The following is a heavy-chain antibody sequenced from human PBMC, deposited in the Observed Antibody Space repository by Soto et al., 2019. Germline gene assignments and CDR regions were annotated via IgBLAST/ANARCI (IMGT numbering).Heavy chain of an antibody. CDR1: GFTFSSYG. D-gene: IGHD3-22*01. Sequence: GGSLRLSCAASGFTFSSYGMHWVRQAPGKGLEWVAVIWYDGSNKYYADSVKGRFTISRDNSKNTLYLQMNSLRAEDTAVYYCARGPYYYDRGTDYWGQGTLVTVS. CDR2: IWYDGSNK. V-gene: IGHV3-33*01. J-gene: IGHJ4*02. CDR3: ARGPYYYDRGTDY.